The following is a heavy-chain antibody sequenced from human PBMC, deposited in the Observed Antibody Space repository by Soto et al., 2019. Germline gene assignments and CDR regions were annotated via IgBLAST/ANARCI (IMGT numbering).Heavy chain of an antibody. V-gene: IGHV3-15*01. Sequence: GGSLRLSCAASGFTFSDYYMSWIRQAPGKGLEWVGRIRSKTDGGTTDYAAPVKGRFTISRDDSKDTLYLQMNSLKTEDTAVYYCKWDLEASDPWGQGTLVTVSS. CDR3: KWDLEASDP. D-gene: IGHD1-26*01. CDR1: GFTFSDYY. J-gene: IGHJ5*02. CDR2: IRSKTDGGTT.